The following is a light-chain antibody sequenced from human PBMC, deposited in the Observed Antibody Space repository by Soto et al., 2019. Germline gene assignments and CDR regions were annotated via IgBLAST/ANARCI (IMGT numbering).Light chain of an antibody. CDR2: EVY. CDR3: NSYAASNIV. CDR1: SSDVGGYNY. J-gene: IGLJ1*01. V-gene: IGLV2-8*01. Sequence: QSVLTQPPSASGSPGQSVTISCTGTSSDVGGYNYVSWYQQHPGQAPKLMIYEVYKRPSGVPDRFSGSKSGNTASLTVSGLQAEDEADHYCNSYAASNIVFGTGTKVTVL.